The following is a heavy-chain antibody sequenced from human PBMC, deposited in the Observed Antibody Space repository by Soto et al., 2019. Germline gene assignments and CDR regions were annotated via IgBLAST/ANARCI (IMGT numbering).Heavy chain of an antibody. CDR3: ARRSIAAPFYFGMDV. V-gene: IGHV5-51*01. Sequence: GESLKISCKGSGYSFTGYWIGWVRQMPGKGLEWMGIIYPGDSDTRYSPSFQGQVTISADKSISTAYLQWSSLKASATAMYYCARRSIAAPFYFGMDVWGQGTTVTVSS. J-gene: IGHJ6*02. D-gene: IGHD6-6*01. CDR2: IYPGDSDT. CDR1: GYSFTGYW.